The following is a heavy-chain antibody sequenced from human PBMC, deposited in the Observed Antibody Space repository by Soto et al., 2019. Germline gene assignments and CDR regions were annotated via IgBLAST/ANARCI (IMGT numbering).Heavy chain of an antibody. CDR2: ISAYNGNT. V-gene: IGHV1-18*01. CDR3: ARLSRISGYYYDSSGSADY. CDR1: GYTFTSYG. J-gene: IGHJ4*02. D-gene: IGHD3-22*01. Sequence: SVKVSCKASGYTFTSYGISWVRQAPGQGLEWMGWISAYNGNTNYAQKLQGRVTMTTDTSTSTAYMELRSLRSDDTAVYYCARLSRISGYYYDSSGSADYWGQGTLVTVSS.